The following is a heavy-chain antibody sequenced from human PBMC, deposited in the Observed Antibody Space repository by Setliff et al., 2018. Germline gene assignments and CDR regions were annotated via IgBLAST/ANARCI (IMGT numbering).Heavy chain of an antibody. CDR3: AKNGGDIVVVPAAPIDY. J-gene: IGHJ4*02. CDR1: GFTFSSYS. D-gene: IGHD2-2*01. CDR2: ISSSSSII. V-gene: IGHV3-48*01. Sequence: GGSLRLSCADSGFTFSSYSMNWVRQAPGKGLEWVSYISSSSSIIYYADSVKGRFTISRDNAKNSLYLQMNSLRAEDTAVYYCAKNGGDIVVVPAAPIDYWGQGTLVTVSS.